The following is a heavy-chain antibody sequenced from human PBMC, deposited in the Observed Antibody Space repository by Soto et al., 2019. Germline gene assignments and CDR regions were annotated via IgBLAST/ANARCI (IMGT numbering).Heavy chain of an antibody. Sequence: QVQLVESGGGVVQPGRSLRLSCAASGFTFSSYGMHWVRQAPGKGLEWVAVIWYDGSNKYYADSVKGRFTISRDNSKNTLYLQMNSPRAEDTAVYYCARDGYEYCSGGSCYSSYFDYWGQGTLVTVSS. V-gene: IGHV3-33*01. CDR3: ARDGYEYCSGGSCYSSYFDY. D-gene: IGHD2-15*01. CDR1: GFTFSSYG. J-gene: IGHJ4*02. CDR2: IWYDGSNK.